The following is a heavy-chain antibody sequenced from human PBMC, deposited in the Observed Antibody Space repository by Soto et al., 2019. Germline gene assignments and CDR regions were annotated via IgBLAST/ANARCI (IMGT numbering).Heavy chain of an antibody. CDR1: GITFSNAW. Sequence: PGGSLRLSCAASGITFSNAWMTWVRQAPGKGLEWVGRIKSITDGGTTDYAAPVKGRFTISRDDSKDTLYLQMNNLRTEDTAVYHCTTDSADIVVVPATFGMDVWGRGTRVTVSS. V-gene: IGHV3-15*01. D-gene: IGHD2-2*01. J-gene: IGHJ6*02. CDR3: TTDSADIVVVPATFGMDV. CDR2: IKSITDGGTT.